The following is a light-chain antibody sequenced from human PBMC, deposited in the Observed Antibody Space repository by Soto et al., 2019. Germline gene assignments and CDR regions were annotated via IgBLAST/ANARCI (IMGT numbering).Light chain of an antibody. CDR1: NIGAYS. J-gene: IGLJ1*01. Sequence: ELTQPPSVSVAPGQTARITCGGNNIGAYSVYWYQQKPGQAPVLVVYDDTNRPSGIPGRFSGSNSGNTATLTISSVEAGDEAAYYCQVWDSDSDPSYVFGGGTKLTVL. V-gene: IGLV3-21*02. CDR3: QVWDSDSDPSYV. CDR2: DDT.